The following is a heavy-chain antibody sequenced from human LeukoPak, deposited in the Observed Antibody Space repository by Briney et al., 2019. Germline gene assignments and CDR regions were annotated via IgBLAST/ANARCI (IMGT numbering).Heavy chain of an antibody. J-gene: IGHJ1*01. Sequence: PGGSLRLSCVGSGFIFSSYDMGWVRQAPGKGLEWVSSISSSSRHIYYADSVKGRFTIFRDDAKNSLFLQMDSLRVEDTAMYYCVRDFSTVTTAYLHHWGQGTLLTVSS. CDR3: VRDFSTVTTAYLHH. D-gene: IGHD4-17*01. CDR1: GFIFSSYD. V-gene: IGHV3-21*04. CDR2: ISSSSRHI.